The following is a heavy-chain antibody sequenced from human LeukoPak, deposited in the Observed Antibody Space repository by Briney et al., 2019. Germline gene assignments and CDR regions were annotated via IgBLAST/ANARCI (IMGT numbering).Heavy chain of an antibody. V-gene: IGHV3-23*01. J-gene: IGHJ4*02. D-gene: IGHD3-10*01. CDR3: AKRGVVIRGFLVGFHKEAHYYDS. CDR1: GITLSNYG. Sequence: GGSLRLSCAVSGITLSNYGMSWVRQAPGKGLEWVAGISDSGGRTNYADSVKGRFTISRDNPKNTLSLQMNSLRTEDTAVYFCAKRGVVIRGFLVGFHKEAHYYDSWGQGALVTVPS. CDR2: ISDSGGRT.